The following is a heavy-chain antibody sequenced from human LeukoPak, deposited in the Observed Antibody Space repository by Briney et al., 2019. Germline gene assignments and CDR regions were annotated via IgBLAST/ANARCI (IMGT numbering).Heavy chain of an antibody. CDR1: GFTFSSYG. J-gene: IGHJ4*01. Sequence: GRSLRLSCAASGFTFSSYGMHWVRQAPGKGLEWVAVIWYDGSNKYYADSVKGRFTISRDNSKNTLYLQMNSLRAEDTAVYYCARGDYYDSSGIVFDYWGQEPWSPSPQ. V-gene: IGHV3-33*01. CDR3: ARGDYYDSSGIVFDY. CDR2: IWYDGSNK. D-gene: IGHD3-22*01.